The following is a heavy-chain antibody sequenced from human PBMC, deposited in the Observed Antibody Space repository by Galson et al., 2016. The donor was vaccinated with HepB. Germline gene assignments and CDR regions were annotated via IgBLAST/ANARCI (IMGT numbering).Heavy chain of an antibody. J-gene: IGHJ3*01. Sequence: SVKVSCKLSGYTLTELSMHWVRQAPGKGLEWMGGFDPEDGERMYAEKFQGRVTMTEDTSTDTAYMDLSSLRSEDTAVYYCAVVMVDFELDAFDFWGQGTMVTVSS. V-gene: IGHV1-24*01. CDR2: FDPEDGER. CDR3: AVVMVDFELDAFDF. D-gene: IGHD2-15*01. CDR1: GYTLTELS.